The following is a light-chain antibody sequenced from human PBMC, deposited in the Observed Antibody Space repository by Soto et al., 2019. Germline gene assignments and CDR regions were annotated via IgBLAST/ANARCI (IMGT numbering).Light chain of an antibody. J-gene: IGKJ3*01. V-gene: IGKV3-15*01. CDR3: QKDLRPPLT. CDR1: QSVSLH. Sequence: VMPPSLGTTSVSLGESATLYCRASQSVSLHLAWYQQKPGQAHRLIIYDTYTRATGIKARFSGSGSGTDFTLTIRSMQPEDFATYYCQKDLRPPLTVGPGTQVDIK. CDR2: DTY.